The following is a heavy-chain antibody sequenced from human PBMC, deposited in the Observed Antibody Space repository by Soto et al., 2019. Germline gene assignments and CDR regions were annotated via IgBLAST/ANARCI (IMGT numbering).Heavy chain of an antibody. Sequence: QVQLVESGGGVVQPGRSLRLSCAASGFTFSSYGMHWVRQAPGKGLEWVAVIWYDGSNKYYADSVKGRFTITRDNSKNTRCLQGNSLRTKATVVYYCGRDHVGDGGSPCTWGKGRMVAFCS. J-gene: IGHJ3*01. CDR2: IWYDGSNK. D-gene: IGHD1-26*01. V-gene: IGHV3-33*01. CDR1: GFTFSSYG. CDR3: GRDHVGDGGSPCT.